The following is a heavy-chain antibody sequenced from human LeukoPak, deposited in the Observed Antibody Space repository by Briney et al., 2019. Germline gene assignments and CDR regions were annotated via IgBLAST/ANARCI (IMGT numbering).Heavy chain of an antibody. D-gene: IGHD2-2*01. Sequence: GGSLRLSFAASGFTFSSYAMSWVRQAPGKGLEWGSAISGSGGSTYYADSVKGRFTISRDNSKNTLYLQMNSLRAEDTAVYYCASHCSSTSCYPYYYYYYMDVSGKGTTVTVSS. CDR3: ASHCSSTSCYPYYYYYYMDV. V-gene: IGHV3-23*01. CDR2: ISGSGGST. CDR1: GFTFSSYA. J-gene: IGHJ6*03.